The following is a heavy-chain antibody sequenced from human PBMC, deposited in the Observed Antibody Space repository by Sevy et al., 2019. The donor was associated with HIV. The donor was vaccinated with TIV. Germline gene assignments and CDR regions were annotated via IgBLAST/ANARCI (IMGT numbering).Heavy chain of an antibody. V-gene: IGHV1-18*01. CDR2: ITPNNGNT. CDR1: GYTFTNYH. CDR3: ARAPSGSQGPGQYFHH. D-gene: IGHD1-26*01. J-gene: IGHJ1*01. Sequence: ASVKVSCKASGYTFTNYHITWVRQAPGQGLEWMAWITPNNGNTNYARRLQGRVTMTTDTSTATAYMELRNLRSDDTAVYFCARAPSGSQGPGQYFHHWGQGTLVTVSS.